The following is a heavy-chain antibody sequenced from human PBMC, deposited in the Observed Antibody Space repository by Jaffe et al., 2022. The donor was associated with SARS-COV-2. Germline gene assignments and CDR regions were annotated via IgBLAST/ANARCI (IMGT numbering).Heavy chain of an antibody. D-gene: IGHD2-8*01. V-gene: IGHV1-69*02. Sequence: QVQLVQSGAEVKKPGSSVKVSCKASGGTFNYIISWVRQAPGQGLEWMGRIIPVLGITNYARRFQGRLTITADKSTSTAYMELSSLTSDDTAIYYCARVYAHEGDRYDPWGQGTLVTVSS. CDR3: ARVYAHEGDRYDP. J-gene: IGHJ5*02. CDR2: IIPVLGIT. CDR1: GGTFNYI.